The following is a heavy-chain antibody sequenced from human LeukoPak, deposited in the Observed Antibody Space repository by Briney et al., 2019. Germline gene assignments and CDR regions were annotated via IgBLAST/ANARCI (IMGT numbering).Heavy chain of an antibody. J-gene: IGHJ5*02. CDR3: SRGDCTSTTCHNWFDP. CDR2: IDSDGSIT. D-gene: IGHD2-2*01. CDR1: GFTFSRYW. V-gene: IGHV3-74*01. Sequence: PGGSLRLSCAASGFTFSRYWMHWVRQAPGTGLVWVSRIDSDGSITDYADSVKGRFTISRDNAKNTLYLQMNSLRADDTAVYYCSRGDCTSTTCHNWFDPWGQGTPVTVSS.